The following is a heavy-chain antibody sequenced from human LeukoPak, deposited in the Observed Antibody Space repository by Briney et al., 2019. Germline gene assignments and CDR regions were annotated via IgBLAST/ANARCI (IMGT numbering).Heavy chain of an antibody. V-gene: IGHV3-33*06. D-gene: IGHD4-11*01. Sequence: GGSLRLSCVTSGFTFSHYAMHWVRQAPGKGLEWVAVIWNDGSDKYYGDSVKGRVTISRDNAKKTVYLQMNSLRVEETAVYYCAKDAQRGFDYSNSLESWGQGALVTVSS. J-gene: IGHJ4*02. CDR1: GFTFSHYA. CDR3: AKDAQRGFDYSNSLES. CDR2: IWNDGSDK.